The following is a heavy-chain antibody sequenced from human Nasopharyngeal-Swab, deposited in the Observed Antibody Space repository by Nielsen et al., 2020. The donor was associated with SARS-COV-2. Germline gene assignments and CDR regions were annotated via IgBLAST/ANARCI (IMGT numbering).Heavy chain of an antibody. CDR3: ARDRDYYDSSGYYYYYGMDV. D-gene: IGHD3-22*01. V-gene: IGHV3-48*03. J-gene: IGHJ6*02. Sequence: GESLKISCAASGFTFSSYEMNWVRQAPGKGLEWVSYISSSGSTIYYAGSVKGRFTISRDNAKNSLYLQMNSLRAEDTAVYYCARDRDYYDSSGYYYYYGMDVWGQGTTVTVSS. CDR2: ISSSGSTI. CDR1: GFTFSSYE.